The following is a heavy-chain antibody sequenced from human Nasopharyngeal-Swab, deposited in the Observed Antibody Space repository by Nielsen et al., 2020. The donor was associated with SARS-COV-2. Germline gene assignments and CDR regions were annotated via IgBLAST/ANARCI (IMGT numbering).Heavy chain of an antibody. V-gene: IGHV3-7*01. CDR1: GFTFSDFY. CDR3: VTGGSYYVY. Sequence: GGSLRLSCEASGFTFSDFYMSWIRQAPGKGPEWVANIKQDGSEKYYVDSVKGRFTISRDNAKNSLYLQMNSLRAEDTAVYHCVTGGSYYVYWGQGTLVTVSS. J-gene: IGHJ4*02. D-gene: IGHD1-26*01. CDR2: IKQDGSEK.